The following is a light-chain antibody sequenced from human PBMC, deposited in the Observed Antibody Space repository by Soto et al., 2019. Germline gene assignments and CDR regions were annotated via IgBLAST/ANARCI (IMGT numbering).Light chain of an antibody. Sequence: QSVLTQPPSVSAAPGQKVTISWSASSSNVENEFVSWYVQLPGTAPKLLIFDDDKRPSGIPERFSGSKSGSSASLGITGLQTGDEADYYCGAWDTSLRGVVFGGGTQLTVL. CDR1: SSNVENEF. J-gene: IGLJ3*02. CDR3: GAWDTSLRGVV. V-gene: IGLV1-51*01. CDR2: DDD.